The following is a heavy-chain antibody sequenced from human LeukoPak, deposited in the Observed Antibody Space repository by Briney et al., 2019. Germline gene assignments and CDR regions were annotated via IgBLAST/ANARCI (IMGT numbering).Heavy chain of an antibody. CDR1: GFTFSSYA. V-gene: IGHV3-23*01. CDR2: ISGSGGST. J-gene: IGHJ4*02. Sequence: GGSLRLSCAASGFTFSSYAMSWVRQAPGKGLEWVSAISGSGGSTYYADSVKGRFTISRDNSKNTLYLQMNSLRAEDTAVYYCAKEAPYLDVGGTHFDYWGQGTLVTVSS. D-gene: IGHD1-26*01. CDR3: AKEAPYLDVGGTHFDY.